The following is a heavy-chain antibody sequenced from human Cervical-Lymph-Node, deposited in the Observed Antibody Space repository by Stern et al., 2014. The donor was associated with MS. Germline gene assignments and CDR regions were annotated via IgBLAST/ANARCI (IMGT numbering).Heavy chain of an antibody. Sequence: EVQLVESGGGLVQPGRSLRLSCAASGFTFDDYAMHWVRQAPGKGLEWVSGISWNSGSIGYADSVKGRFTISRDNAKNSLYLQMNSLRAEDTALYYCAKEPFYYGSGNAYGMDVWGQGTTVTVSS. J-gene: IGHJ6*02. V-gene: IGHV3-9*01. CDR1: GFTFDDYA. D-gene: IGHD3-10*01. CDR3: AKEPFYYGSGNAYGMDV. CDR2: ISWNSGSI.